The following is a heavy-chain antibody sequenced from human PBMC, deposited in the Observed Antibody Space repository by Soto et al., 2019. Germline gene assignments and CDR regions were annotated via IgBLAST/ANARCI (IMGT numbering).Heavy chain of an antibody. CDR1: GGTFSRYS. V-gene: IGHV1-69*08. Sequence: QVQLVQSGAEVKKPGSSVKVSCKASGGTFSRYSITWVRQAPGHGLEWIGRIIPIFGIASYAQKFQGRVTIIADKSTSTAYMELSSLRSDDTAVYYCAREDRDRETGLVPAAIDGMDVWGQGTTVTVSS. CDR2: IIPIFGIA. D-gene: IGHD2-2*01. J-gene: IGHJ6*02. CDR3: AREDRDRETGLVPAAIDGMDV.